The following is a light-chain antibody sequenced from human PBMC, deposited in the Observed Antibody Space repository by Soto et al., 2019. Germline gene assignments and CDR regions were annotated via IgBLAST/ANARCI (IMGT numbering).Light chain of an antibody. Sequence: DIQMTQSPSSLSASVGDRVTITCRASQGISNYLAWYQQKPGKVPKLLIYAASTLQSGVPSRFSGSGSGTDFTITISSRQPDDVATYYCQKYNSAPMTFGQGTKVEIK. J-gene: IGKJ1*01. CDR3: QKYNSAPMT. CDR1: QGISNY. CDR2: AAS. V-gene: IGKV1-27*01.